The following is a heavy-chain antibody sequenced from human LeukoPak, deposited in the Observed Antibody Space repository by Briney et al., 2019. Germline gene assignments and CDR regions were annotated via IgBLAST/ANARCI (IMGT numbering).Heavy chain of an antibody. CDR3: ARVTRGAPAYYYYYMDV. V-gene: IGHV4-59*08. CDR2: IYYSGST. CDR1: GGSISSYY. D-gene: IGHD3-10*01. Sequence: SETLSLTCTVSGGSISSYYWSWIRQPPGKGLEWIGYIYYSGSTNYNPSLKSRVTISVDTSKNQFSLKLSSVTAADTAVYYCARVTRGAPAYYYYYMDVWGKGTTVTISS. J-gene: IGHJ6*03.